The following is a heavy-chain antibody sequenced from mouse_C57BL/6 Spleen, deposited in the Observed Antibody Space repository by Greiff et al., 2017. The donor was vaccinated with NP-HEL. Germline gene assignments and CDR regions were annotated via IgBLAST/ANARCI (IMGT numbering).Heavy chain of an antibody. D-gene: IGHD2-3*01. V-gene: IGHV5-15*01. J-gene: IGHJ4*01. Sequence: EVHLVESGGGLVQPGGSLKLSCAASGFTFSDYGMAWVRQAPRKGPEWVAFISNLAYSIYYADTVTGRVTISRENAKNTLYLEMSSLRSEDTAMYYCARRYDGYYGAMDYWGQGTSVTVSS. CDR2: ISNLAYSI. CDR1: GFTFSDYG. CDR3: ARRYDGYYGAMDY.